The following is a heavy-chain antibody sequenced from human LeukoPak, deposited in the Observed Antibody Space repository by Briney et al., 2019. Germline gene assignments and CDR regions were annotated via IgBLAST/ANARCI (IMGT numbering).Heavy chain of an antibody. D-gene: IGHD6-13*01. CDR1: GGSISSYY. CDR3: AREGRIRAAAGTFGY. Sequence: SETLSLTCTVSGGSISSYYWSWIRQPAGKGLVWIGRIYTSGSTNYNPSLKSRVTMSVDTSKNQFSLKLSSVTAADTAVYYCAREGRIRAAAGTFGYWGQGTLVTVSS. CDR2: IYTSGST. J-gene: IGHJ4*02. V-gene: IGHV4-4*07.